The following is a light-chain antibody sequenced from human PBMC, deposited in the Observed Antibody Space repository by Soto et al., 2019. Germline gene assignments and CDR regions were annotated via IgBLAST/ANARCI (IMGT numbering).Light chain of an antibody. V-gene: IGKV3-11*01. Sequence: EIVLTQSPATLSLSPGERATLSCRASQSVSSYLAWYQQKPGQAPRLLIYDASNRATGIPARFSGSGSGTDFTLNISSLEPEDFAVYYCQQRSNWPPTFGQGTKVDIK. J-gene: IGKJ1*01. CDR3: QQRSNWPPT. CDR2: DAS. CDR1: QSVSSY.